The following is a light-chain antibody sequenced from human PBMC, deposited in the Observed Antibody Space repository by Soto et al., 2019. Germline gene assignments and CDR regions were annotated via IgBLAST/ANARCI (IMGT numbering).Light chain of an antibody. J-gene: IGKJ2*01. Sequence: DIVLTQSPLSLPVTPGEPASISCRSSQSLLHSNGYTYLDWYLQKPGQSPQLLIYMVSNRASGVPDRFSGSGSGTDFTLKISRVEAEYVGVYYCMQALQTRTFGQGTKLEIK. CDR1: QSLLHSNGYTY. V-gene: IGKV2-28*01. CDR3: MQALQTRT. CDR2: MVS.